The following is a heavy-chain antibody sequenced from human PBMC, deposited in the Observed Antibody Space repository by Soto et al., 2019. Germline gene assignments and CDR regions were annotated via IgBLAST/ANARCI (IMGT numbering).Heavy chain of an antibody. CDR1: GFTFRDYY. J-gene: IGHJ6*02. Sequence: QVQLVESGGGLVRPGGSLRLSCEASGFTFRDYYMTWFRQAPGKGLEWLSYIDSSTKYTNYADSVKGRFTISRDNAKNSLYLQMNSLRAGDTAVYYCAREYYYTMDGWGQGTMVTVSS. V-gene: IGHV3-11*05. CDR3: AREYYYTMDG. CDR2: IDSSTKYT.